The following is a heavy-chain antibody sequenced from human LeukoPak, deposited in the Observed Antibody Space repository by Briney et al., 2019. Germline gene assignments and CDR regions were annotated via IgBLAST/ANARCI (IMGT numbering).Heavy chain of an antibody. Sequence: GGSLRLSCAASGFTFSNAWMSWVRQAPGKGLEWVGRITSKTDGGTTDYAAPVKGRFTISTYDSKNTLYLQMNSLKPEDSAVYYCTTDPLGYCSSTTCYAYFQHWGHGTLVTVSS. J-gene: IGHJ1*01. V-gene: IGHV3-15*01. CDR2: ITSKTDGGTT. CDR3: TTDPLGYCSSTTCYAYFQH. D-gene: IGHD2-2*01. CDR1: GFTFSNAW.